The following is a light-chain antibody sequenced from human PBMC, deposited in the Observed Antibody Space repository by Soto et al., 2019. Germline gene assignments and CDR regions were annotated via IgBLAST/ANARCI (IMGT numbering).Light chain of an antibody. Sequence: QSALTQPASVSGSPGQSITISCTGMSSDVGGYNYVSWYQQHPGKVPKLMIYDVSNRPSVVSNRFSGSKSGNTASLTISGLQAEDEADYYCSSYTSLTSVVFGGGTKLTVL. V-gene: IGLV2-14*01. CDR1: SSDVGGYNY. CDR2: DVS. J-gene: IGLJ2*01. CDR3: SSYTSLTSVV.